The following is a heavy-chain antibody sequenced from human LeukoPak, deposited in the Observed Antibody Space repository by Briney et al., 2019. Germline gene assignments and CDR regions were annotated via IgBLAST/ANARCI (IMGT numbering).Heavy chain of an antibody. D-gene: IGHD4-17*01. V-gene: IGHV4-4*07. CDR1: GGSISSYY. J-gene: IGHJ6*02. CDR3: AREWWSTVIYRGGMDV. CDR2: IYASGST. Sequence: SETLSLTCTVSGGSISSYYWSWIRQPAGKGLEWIGRIYASGSTNYNPSLKSRLTMSLDTSKNQFSLKLSSVTAADTAVYYCAREWWSTVIYRGGMDVWGQGTTVTVSS.